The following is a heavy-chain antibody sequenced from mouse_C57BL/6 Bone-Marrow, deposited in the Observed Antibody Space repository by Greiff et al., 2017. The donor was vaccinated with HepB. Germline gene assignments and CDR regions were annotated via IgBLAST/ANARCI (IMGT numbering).Heavy chain of an antibody. CDR2: IHPNSGST. CDR3: AREAVVTTLYYFDY. D-gene: IGHD2-2*01. Sequence: VKLQQPGAELVKPGASVKLSCKASGYTFTSYWMHWVKQRPGQGLEWIGMIHPNSGSTNYNEKFKSKATLTVDKSSSTAYMQLSSLTSEDSAVYYCAREAVVTTLYYFDYWGQGTTLTVSS. J-gene: IGHJ2*01. V-gene: IGHV1-64*01. CDR1: GYTFTSYW.